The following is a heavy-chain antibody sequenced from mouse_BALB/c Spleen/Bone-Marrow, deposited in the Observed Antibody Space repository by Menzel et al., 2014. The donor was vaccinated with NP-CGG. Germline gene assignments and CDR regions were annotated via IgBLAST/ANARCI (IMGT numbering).Heavy chain of an antibody. D-gene: IGHD2-4*01. CDR2: ICGGGSFT. Sequence: EVKVEESGGGLVKSGGSLKLSCAASGFTFCNYGMSWVCQTPEKRLEWVATICGGGSFTFYLDRVKGRFTISRDNAKNNLYLQLSSLRSEDTALYYCARHAYYDQTEVSFVYWGQGTLVTVSA. CDR3: ARHAYYDQTEVSFVY. V-gene: IGHV5-9-2*01. J-gene: IGHJ3*01. CDR1: GFTFCNYG.